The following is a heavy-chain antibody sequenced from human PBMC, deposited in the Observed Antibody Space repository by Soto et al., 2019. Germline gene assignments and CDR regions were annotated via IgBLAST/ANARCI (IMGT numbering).Heavy chain of an antibody. J-gene: IGHJ6*02. CDR2: IIPIFGTA. V-gene: IGHV1-69*01. CDR1: GGTFSSYA. D-gene: IGHD6-13*01. Sequence: QVQLVQSGAEVKKPGSSVKVSCKASGGTFSSYALSWVRQAPGQGLEWMGGIIPIFGTANYAQKFQGRVTMTADESTSTAYMELSSLRSEDTAVYYCARDKRSSSWDTYYYGMDVWGQGTTVTVSS. CDR3: ARDKRSSSWDTYYYGMDV.